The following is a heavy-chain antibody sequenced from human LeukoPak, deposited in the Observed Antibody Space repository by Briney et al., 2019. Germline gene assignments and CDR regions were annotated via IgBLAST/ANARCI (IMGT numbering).Heavy chain of an antibody. V-gene: IGHV4-30-2*01. CDR1: GGSISSGGYY. Sequence: SETLSLTCTVSGGSISSGGYYWSWIRQPPGKGLEWIGYIYQSGSTYYNPSLKSRVTISVDRSKNQFSLKLSSVTAADTAVYYCARDHPIDIIPAALKVYDAFDIWGQGTMVTVSS. CDR3: ARDHPIDIIPAALKVYDAFDI. J-gene: IGHJ3*02. CDR2: IYQSGST. D-gene: IGHD2-2*01.